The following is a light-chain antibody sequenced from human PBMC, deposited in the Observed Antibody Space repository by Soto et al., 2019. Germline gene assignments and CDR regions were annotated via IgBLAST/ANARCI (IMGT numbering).Light chain of an antibody. CDR1: QAVSSN. Sequence: EIVMTQSPATLSVAPGERATLSCRASQAVSSNLAWYQQKPGQAPRLLIYGASTRATGIPARFSGSGSGTELTLTLSSLLCEDVAVYYCQQYNDWPLFTFGPGSRGDIK. CDR2: GAS. V-gene: IGKV3-15*01. CDR3: QQYNDWPLFT. J-gene: IGKJ3*01.